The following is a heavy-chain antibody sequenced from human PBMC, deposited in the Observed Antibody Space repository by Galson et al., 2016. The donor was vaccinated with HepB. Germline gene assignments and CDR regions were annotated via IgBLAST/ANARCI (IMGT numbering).Heavy chain of an antibody. CDR2: ISYDGSNK. J-gene: IGHJ6*02. V-gene: IGHV3-30-3*01. CDR3: AREVVPAANGNYYYCGMDV. D-gene: IGHD2-2*01. Sequence: SLRLSCAASGFTLSSYAMHWVRQAPGKGLEWVAVISYDGSNKYYADSVKGRFTISRDNSKNTLYLQMNSLRAEDTAVYYCAREVVPAANGNYYYCGMDVWGQGTTVTGSS. CDR1: GFTLSSYA.